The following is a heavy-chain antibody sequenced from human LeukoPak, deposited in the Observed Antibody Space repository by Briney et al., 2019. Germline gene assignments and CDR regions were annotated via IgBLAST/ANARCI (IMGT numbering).Heavy chain of an antibody. CDR2: IYYSGST. V-gene: IGHV4-31*03. D-gene: IGHD2-15*01. J-gene: IGHJ5*02. CDR1: GGSISSGGYY. Sequence: SETLSPTCTVSGGSISSGGYYWSWIRQHPGKGLEWIGYIYYSGSTYYNPSLKSRVTISVDTSKNQFSLKLSSVTAADTAVYYCARGMVAATPSLDPWGQGTLVTVSS. CDR3: ARGMVAATPSLDP.